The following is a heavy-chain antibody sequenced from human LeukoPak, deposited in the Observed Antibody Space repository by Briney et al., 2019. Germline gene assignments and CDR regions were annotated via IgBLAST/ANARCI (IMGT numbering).Heavy chain of an antibody. CDR3: ARGNPLAQQLDLSGY. CDR1: GFTFSSYS. V-gene: IGHV3-21*01. Sequence: GGSLRLSCAASGFTFSSYSMNWARQAPGKGLEWVSSISSSSSYIYYADSVKGRFTISRDNAKNSLYLQMNSLRAEDTAVYYCARGNPLAQQLDLSGYWGQGTLVTVSS. J-gene: IGHJ4*02. D-gene: IGHD6-13*01. CDR2: ISSSSSYI.